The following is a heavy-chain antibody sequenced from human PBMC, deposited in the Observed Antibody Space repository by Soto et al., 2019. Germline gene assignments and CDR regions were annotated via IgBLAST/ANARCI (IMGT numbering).Heavy chain of an antibody. J-gene: IGHJ3*02. CDR3: ARGGIIVVVTATSNDAFDI. V-gene: IGHV1-2*04. Sequence: ASVKVSCKASGYTFTGYYMHWVRQAPVQGLEWMGWINPNSGGTNYAQKFQGWVTMTRDTSISTAYMELSRLRSDDTAVYYCARGGIIVVVTATSNDAFDIWGQGTMVTVSS. CDR2: INPNSGGT. D-gene: IGHD2-21*02. CDR1: GYTFTGYY.